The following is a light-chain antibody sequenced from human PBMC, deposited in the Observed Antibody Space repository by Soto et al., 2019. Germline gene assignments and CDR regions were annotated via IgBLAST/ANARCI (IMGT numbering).Light chain of an antibody. CDR2: GAC. J-gene: IGKJ1*01. V-gene: IGKV3-20*01. CDR1: QSVSSNY. Sequence: ENVLTQSPCTLSLSPGERATLSCRASQSVSSNYLAWYQQKPGQAPRLLNYGACSGAASIPDRFSGSWAGTDIPLTISRVHSEDFAVYYCQQDNNWWTFGQGTKVDIK. CDR3: QQDNNWWT.